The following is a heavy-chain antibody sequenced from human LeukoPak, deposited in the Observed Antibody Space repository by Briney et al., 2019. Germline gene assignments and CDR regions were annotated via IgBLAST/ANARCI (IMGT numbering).Heavy chain of an antibody. V-gene: IGHV3-30*18. CDR2: ISHHGSVT. CDR1: GFTFSHYG. D-gene: IGHD6-25*01. CDR3: AKEPNSYSSGWYSQH. J-gene: IGHJ1*01. Sequence: PTGMSLRLSCAASGFTFSHYGMQWVRQAPGKGLEWVAVISHHGSVTFYADSVKGRFTISRDNSKYTVDLQMYNLRAEDTAVYYCAKEPNSYSSGWYSQHWGQGTLVTVSS.